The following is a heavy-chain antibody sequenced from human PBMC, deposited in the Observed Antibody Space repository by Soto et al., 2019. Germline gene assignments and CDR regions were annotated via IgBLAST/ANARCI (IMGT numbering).Heavy chain of an antibody. CDR2: IYHSGYT. J-gene: IGHJ5*02. CDR1: GGSIRSGGYA. Sequence: QLRLQESGPGLVKPSQTLSLTCAVSGGSIRSGGYAWNWILQPPGKGLEWIGYIYHSGYTSYNPSLKNRVTISVDKSKNQFSLTLSFVTAADTAVYYCARDSLAGNYFDPWGQGTLVTVSS. D-gene: IGHD1-7*01. CDR3: ARDSLAGNYFDP. V-gene: IGHV4-30-2*01.